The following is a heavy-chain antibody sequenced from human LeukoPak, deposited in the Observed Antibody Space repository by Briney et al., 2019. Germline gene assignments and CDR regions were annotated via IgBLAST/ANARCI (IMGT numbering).Heavy chain of an antibody. J-gene: IGHJ4*02. Sequence: GGSLRLSCAASGFTFSRHWMNWVRQAPGKGLEWVANIKQDGSEKYSVDSLKGRFTISRDNSKNTLYLQMNSLRDEDTAVYYCAKDSGWILFDDWGQGTLVTVSS. CDR1: GFTFSRHW. CDR3: AKDSGWILFDD. V-gene: IGHV3-7*03. CDR2: IKQDGSEK. D-gene: IGHD2-2*03.